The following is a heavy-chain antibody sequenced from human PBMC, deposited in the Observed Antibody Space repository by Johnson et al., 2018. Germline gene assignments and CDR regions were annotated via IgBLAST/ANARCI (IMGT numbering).Heavy chain of an antibody. CDR1: GFTFSDAW. D-gene: IGHD3-16*02. V-gene: IGHV3-15*07. CDR3: ATTYYDYVWGSYRVDDAFHI. J-gene: IGHJ3*02. Sequence: EVQLVESGGGLVKPGGSLRLSCAASGFTFSDAWMNWVRQAPGKGLEWVGRINSKDFGGRTDYGAPVKGKSTMSRDDSKNILFPQINSLRTEDTAVYYCATTYYDYVWGSYRVDDAFHIWGQGTMVTVSS. CDR2: INSKDFGGRT.